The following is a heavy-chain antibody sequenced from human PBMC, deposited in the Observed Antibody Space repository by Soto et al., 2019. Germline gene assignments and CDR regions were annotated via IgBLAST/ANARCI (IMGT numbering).Heavy chain of an antibody. V-gene: IGHV4-30-4*08. CDR2: IYYSGST. Sequence: SETLSLTCTVSGVSISSGGYYWSWIRQHPGKGLEWIGYIYYSGSTYYNPSLKSRVTISVDTSKNQFSLKLSSVTDADTAVYYCARGLDACSSTSCYFGGVGWFDPWGQGTLVTVSS. CDR3: ARGLDACSSTSCYFGGVGWFDP. D-gene: IGHD2-2*01. J-gene: IGHJ5*02. CDR1: GVSISSGGYY.